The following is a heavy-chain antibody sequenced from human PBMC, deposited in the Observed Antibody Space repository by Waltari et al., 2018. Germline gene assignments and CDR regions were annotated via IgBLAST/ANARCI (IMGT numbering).Heavy chain of an antibody. D-gene: IGHD3-22*01. V-gene: IGHV4-59*01. CDR2: IYYSGST. CDR1: GGSISSYY. CDR3: ARSGYDSSGYYSDY. Sequence: QVQLQESGPGLVKPSETLSLTCTVSGGSISSYYWSWIRQPPGKGLEWIGYIYYSGSTNYNPSLKSRVTISVDTSKNQFSLKLSSVTAADTAVYYCARSGYDSSGYYSDYWGQGTLVTVSS. J-gene: IGHJ4*02.